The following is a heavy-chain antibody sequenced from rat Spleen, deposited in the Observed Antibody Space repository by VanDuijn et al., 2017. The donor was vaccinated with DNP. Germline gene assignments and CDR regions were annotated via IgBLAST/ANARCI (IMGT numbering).Heavy chain of an antibody. CDR2: ISYSGST. CDR1: GYSITSNY. D-gene: IGHD1-2*01. J-gene: IGHJ1*01. V-gene: IGHV3-1*01. CDR3: VRAAMSLYWYFDF. Sequence: EVQLQESGPGLVKPSQSLSLTCSVTGYSITSNYWAWIRKFPGNKMEWMGYISYSGSTSYNPSLKGRISITRDTSRNQFFLQLNSVASEDTATYYCVRAAMSLYWYFDFWGPGTMVTVSS.